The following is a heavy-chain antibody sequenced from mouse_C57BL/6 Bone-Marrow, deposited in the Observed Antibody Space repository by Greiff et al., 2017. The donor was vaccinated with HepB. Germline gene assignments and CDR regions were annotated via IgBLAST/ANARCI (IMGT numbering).Heavy chain of an antibody. D-gene: IGHD2-2*01. CDR3: AREESTMVTTYYFDY. Sequence: QVQLQQSGAELARPGASVKLSCKASGYTFTSYGISWVKQRTGQGLEWIGEIYPRSGNTYYNEKFKGKATLTADKSSSTAYMELRSLTSEDSAVYFCAREESTMVTTYYFDYWGQGTTLTVSS. J-gene: IGHJ2*01. V-gene: IGHV1-81*01. CDR1: GYTFTSYG. CDR2: IYPRSGNT.